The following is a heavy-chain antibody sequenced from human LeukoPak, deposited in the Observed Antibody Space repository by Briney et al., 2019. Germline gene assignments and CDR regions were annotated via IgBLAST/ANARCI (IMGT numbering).Heavy chain of an antibody. V-gene: IGHV1-18*01. D-gene: IGHD6-19*01. Sequence: ASVKVSCKASGYTFTSYGISWVRQAPGQGLEWMGWISAYDGNTNYAQKVKGRVTMTTDTSTSTVYMEMRSLRSDDTAVYYCAIHVAGYSSGWTKYFHFWGQGTLVTVSS. CDR1: GYTFTSYG. CDR3: AIHVAGYSSGWTKYFHF. J-gene: IGHJ4*02. CDR2: ISAYDGNT.